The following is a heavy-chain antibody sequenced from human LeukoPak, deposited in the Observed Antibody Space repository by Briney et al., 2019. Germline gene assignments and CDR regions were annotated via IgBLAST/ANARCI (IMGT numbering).Heavy chain of an antibody. Sequence: GASVKLSCKASVYTFTSYGISWVRHAPGQGIGWMGWISVYNGNTNYTQKFQGRDTITTDTSTSTAYMELRSLRSDDTAVYYCGRDRLFDSTCYFYVPFQHWGQGTLVTVSS. CDR2: ISVYNGNT. V-gene: IGHV1-18*01. D-gene: IGHD3-22*01. CDR1: VYTFTSYG. CDR3: GRDRLFDSTCYFYVPFQH. J-gene: IGHJ1*01.